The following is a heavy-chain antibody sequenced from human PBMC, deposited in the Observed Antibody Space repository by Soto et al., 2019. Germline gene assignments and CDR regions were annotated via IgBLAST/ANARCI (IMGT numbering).Heavy chain of an antibody. CDR1: AFPFRNYL. CDR2: IKQDGSEK. J-gene: IGHJ4*02. Sequence: GGSLRLSCAASAFPFRNYLINSVGQAQGKGLEWVANIKQDGSEKDYVDSVKGRFTISRDNAKNPLYLQMNSLRAEDTAVYYCARADSSGYSFDYWGQGTLVTVSS. V-gene: IGHV3-7*05. CDR3: ARADSSGYSFDY. D-gene: IGHD3-22*01.